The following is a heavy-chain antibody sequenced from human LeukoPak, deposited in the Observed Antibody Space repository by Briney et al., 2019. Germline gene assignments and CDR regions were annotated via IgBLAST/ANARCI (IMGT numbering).Heavy chain of an antibody. Sequence: GGSLGLSCAASGFTFSSYEMNWVRQAPGKGLEWVSYISSSGSTIYYADSVKGRFTISRDNAKNSLYLQMNSLRAEDTAVYYCARDPQRDGYNWAPTSHYWCQGTLVTVSS. CDR1: GFTFSSYE. D-gene: IGHD5-24*01. V-gene: IGHV3-48*03. CDR3: ARDPQRDGYNWAPTSHY. CDR2: ISSSGSTI. J-gene: IGHJ4*02.